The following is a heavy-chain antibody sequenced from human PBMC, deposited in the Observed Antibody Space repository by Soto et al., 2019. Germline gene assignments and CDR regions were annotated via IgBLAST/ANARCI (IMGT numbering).Heavy chain of an antibody. CDR2: ISGSGGST. CDR1: GFTFSSYA. D-gene: IGHD2-15*01. Sequence: GGSLRLSCAASGFTFSSYAMSWVRQAPGKGLEWVSAISGSGGSTYYADSVKGRFTISRDNSKNTLYLQMNSLRAEDTAVYYCAKDEYCSGGSCYLPIDYWGHGTLVTVSS. J-gene: IGHJ4*01. CDR3: AKDEYCSGGSCYLPIDY. V-gene: IGHV3-23*01.